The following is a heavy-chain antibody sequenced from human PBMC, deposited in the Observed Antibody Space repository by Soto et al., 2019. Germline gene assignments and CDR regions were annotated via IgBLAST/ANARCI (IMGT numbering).Heavy chain of an antibody. Sequence: QVHLVQSGAEVKKPGSSVKVSCKASGGTFSSYAISWVRQAPGQGLQWMGGIIPIFGTANYAQKFQARVTITADESTSTAHTELSSLRCEDAAGYYGVSNITAGHSWGQGTLVTVTS. V-gene: IGHV1-69*01. CDR3: VSNITAGHS. CDR2: IIPIFGTA. CDR1: GGTFSSYA. J-gene: IGHJ4*02. D-gene: IGHD1-1*01.